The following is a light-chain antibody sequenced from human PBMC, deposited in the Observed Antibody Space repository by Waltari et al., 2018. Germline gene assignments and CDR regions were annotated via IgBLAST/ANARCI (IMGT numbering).Light chain of an antibody. V-gene: IGLV3-19*01. J-gene: IGLJ1*01. CDR1: GLRTFY. CDR3: NTRDISGDHLV. Sequence: SSEMTQEPAVSVALGQTVRITCQGGGLRTFYANWYQQKPGQAPLLFIYDEHNRPSGIPDRFAGSRSGNTASLTISGAQAEDEADYYCNTRDISGDHLVFGSGTKVTVL. CDR2: DEH.